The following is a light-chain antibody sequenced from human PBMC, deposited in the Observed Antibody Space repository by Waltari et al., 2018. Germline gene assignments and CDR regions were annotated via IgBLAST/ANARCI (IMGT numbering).Light chain of an antibody. J-gene: IGKJ2*01. Sequence: DIQMTQSPSSLSASVGDRVTITCRASESIGDYLNWYQQKPGKAPNLLIVAASSLQSGVPLRFSGSGSGTDFTLTISGLQPDDFATYYCQQSFKIPRTFGQGTKVEMK. CDR3: QQSFKIPRT. V-gene: IGKV1-39*01. CDR1: ESIGDY. CDR2: AAS.